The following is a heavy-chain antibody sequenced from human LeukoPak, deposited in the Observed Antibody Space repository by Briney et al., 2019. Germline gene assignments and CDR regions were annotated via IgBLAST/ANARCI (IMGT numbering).Heavy chain of an antibody. CDR2: IYYSGST. CDR3: ARTYSSGWVYFDY. V-gene: IGHV4-39*01. Sequence: PSETLSLTCTVSGGSISSSSYYWGWIRQPPGKGLEWIGSIYYSGSTYYNPSLKSRVTISVDTSKNQFSLKLSSVTAADTAVYYCARTYSSGWVYFDYWGQGTLVTVSS. D-gene: IGHD6-19*01. J-gene: IGHJ4*02. CDR1: GGSISSSSYY.